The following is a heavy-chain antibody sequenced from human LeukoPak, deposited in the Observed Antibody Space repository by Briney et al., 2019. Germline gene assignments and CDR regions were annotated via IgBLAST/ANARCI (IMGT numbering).Heavy chain of an antibody. D-gene: IGHD2-2*01. CDR2: IRSKAYGGTT. V-gene: IGHV3-49*04. CDR3: TRDPTDIVVVPATIGDAFDI. CDR1: GFTFGDHA. Sequence: GGSLRLSCTASGFTFGDHAMTWDRQAPGKGLEWVGFIRSKAYGGTTDYAASVKGRFTISRDDYKSIAYLQMNSLKTEDTAVYYCTRDPTDIVVVPATIGDAFDIWGQGTMVTVSS. J-gene: IGHJ3*02.